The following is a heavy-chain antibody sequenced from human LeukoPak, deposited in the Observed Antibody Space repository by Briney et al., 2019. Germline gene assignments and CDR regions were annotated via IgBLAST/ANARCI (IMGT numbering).Heavy chain of an antibody. Sequence: GGSLRLSCAASGFSFSDYGMHWVRQAPDKGLEWVAVISYDGSNQYYADSVKGRFTISRDNSKNTLYLQMNSLRVEDTAVYYCARGPVGDAFDIWGQGTMVTVSS. V-gene: IGHV3-30*03. J-gene: IGHJ3*02. D-gene: IGHD4-23*01. CDR2: ISYDGSNQ. CDR1: GFSFSDYG. CDR3: ARGPVGDAFDI.